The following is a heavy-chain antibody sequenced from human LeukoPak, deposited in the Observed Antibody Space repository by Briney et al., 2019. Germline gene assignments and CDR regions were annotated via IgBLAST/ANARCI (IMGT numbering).Heavy chain of an antibody. V-gene: IGHV3-23*01. CDR1: RFTFSSYV. J-gene: IGHJ4*02. Sequence: GGSLRLSCAASRFTFSSYVMSWVRQAPGKGLEWASAVSGSGASTYYADSVKGRFTISRDNSKNQLFLQMNSLKAEDTAVYYCAKGAWNDDWGQRTLVTVSS. D-gene: IGHD1-1*01. CDR2: VSGSGAST. CDR3: AKGAWNDD.